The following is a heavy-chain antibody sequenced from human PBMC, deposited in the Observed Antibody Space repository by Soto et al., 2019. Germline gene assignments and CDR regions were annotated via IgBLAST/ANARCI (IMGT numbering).Heavy chain of an antibody. V-gene: IGHV3-48*02. J-gene: IGHJ4*02. CDR1: GFKFNYYA. Sequence: EVQLVESGGGLVQPRGSLRLSCAASGFKFNYYAMNWVRQVPGKGLEWVSYISATSAKIDYADSVKGRFTISRDNARNSLYLQMNSLRDEDTAVYHCVADSSYGSHWVSHFDQWGRGTLVTVSS. CDR2: ISATSAKI. D-gene: IGHD3-16*01. CDR3: VADSSYGSHWVSHFDQ.